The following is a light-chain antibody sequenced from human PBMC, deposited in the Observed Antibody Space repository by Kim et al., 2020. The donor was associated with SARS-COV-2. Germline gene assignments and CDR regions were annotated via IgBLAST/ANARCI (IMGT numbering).Light chain of an antibody. J-gene: IGLJ2*01. CDR3: NSRDSNNNVL. Sequence: VALGQTVRITCQGDSLRSYYATWYQQKPGQAPILVIYGKNNRPSGIPDRFAGSSAGNTASLTITGTQAGDEADYYCNSRDSNNNVLFGGGTQLTVL. CDR2: GKN. CDR1: SLRSYY. V-gene: IGLV3-19*01.